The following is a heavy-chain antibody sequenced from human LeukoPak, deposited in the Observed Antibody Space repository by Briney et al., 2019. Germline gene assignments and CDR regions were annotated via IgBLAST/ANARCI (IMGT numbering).Heavy chain of an antibody. V-gene: IGHV3-7*01. CDR3: ARGVDYYDSSGYWVY. CDR1: GFTFSSYC. J-gene: IGHJ4*02. D-gene: IGHD3-22*01. Sequence: GGSLRLSCAASGFTFSSYCMSWVRQAPGKGLEWVANIKQDGSEKYYVDSVKGRFTISRDNAKNSLYLQMNSLRAEDTAVYYCARGVDYYDSSGYWVYWGQGTLVTVSS. CDR2: IKQDGSEK.